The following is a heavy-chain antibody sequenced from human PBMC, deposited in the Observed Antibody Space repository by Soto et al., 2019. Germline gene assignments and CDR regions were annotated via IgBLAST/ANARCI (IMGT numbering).Heavy chain of an antibody. Sequence: PGGSLRLSCAASGFTFSSYEMNWVRQAPGKGLEWVSYISSSGSTIYYADSVKGRFTISRDNAKNSLYLQMNSLRAEDTAVYYCAPIEVYYYYGIDVWGQGTTATVSS. CDR3: APIEVYYYYGIDV. CDR2: ISSSGSTI. CDR1: GFTFSSYE. J-gene: IGHJ6*02. V-gene: IGHV3-48*03.